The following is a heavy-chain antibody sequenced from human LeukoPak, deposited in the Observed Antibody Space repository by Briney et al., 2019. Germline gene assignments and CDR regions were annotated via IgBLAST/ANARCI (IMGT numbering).Heavy chain of an antibody. CDR2: ISAYNGNT. CDR3: ARLLVPAAIGAFGI. CDR1: GYTFTSYG. J-gene: IGHJ3*02. V-gene: IGHV1-18*01. Sequence: PSVKVSCKASGYTFTSYGISWVRQAPGQGLEWMGWISAYNGNTNYAQKLQGRVTMTTDTSTSTAYMELRSLRSDDTAVYYCARLLVPAAIGAFGIWGQGTMVTVSS. D-gene: IGHD2-2*01.